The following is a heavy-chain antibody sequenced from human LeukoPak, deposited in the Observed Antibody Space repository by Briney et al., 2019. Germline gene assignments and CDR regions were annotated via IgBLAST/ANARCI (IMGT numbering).Heavy chain of an antibody. CDR3: ARAHYETASPAGGL. D-gene: IGHD3-22*01. V-gene: IGHV4-34*01. CDR2: INRSGGT. J-gene: IGHJ4*02. CDR1: GGSFSGYY. Sequence: SETLSLTCALYGGSFSGYYWSWIRQTPGEGLGWIGEINRSGGTNHNPSLKSRVTISIDTSKNQFSLKLSTVTAADTAVYYCARAHYETASPAGGLWGQGTLVTGPS.